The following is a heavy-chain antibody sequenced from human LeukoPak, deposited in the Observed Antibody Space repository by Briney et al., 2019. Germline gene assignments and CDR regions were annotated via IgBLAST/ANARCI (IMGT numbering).Heavy chain of an antibody. CDR2: ISSSSSYI. CDR3: ARVVAADHYFDY. CDR1: GFTFSTYS. D-gene: IGHD2-2*01. V-gene: IGHV3-21*01. Sequence: PGGSLRLSCAASGFTFSTYSMNWVRQAPGKGLEWVSSISSSSSYIYCADSVKGRFTISRDNAKNSLYLQMNSLRAEDTAVYYCARVVAADHYFDYWGQGTLVTVSS. J-gene: IGHJ4*02.